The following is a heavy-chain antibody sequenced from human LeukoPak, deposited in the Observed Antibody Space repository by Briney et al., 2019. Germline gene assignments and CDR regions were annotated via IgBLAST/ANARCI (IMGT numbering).Heavy chain of an antibody. V-gene: IGHV1-18*01. Sequence: AASVKVSCKASGYTFTSYGISWVRQAPGQGLEWMGWISAYNGNTNYAQKLQGRVTMTTDTSTSTAYMELRSLRSDDTAVYYCARGRGPYSSGWYGDYWGQGTLVTVSS. D-gene: IGHD6-19*01. CDR3: ARGRGPYSSGWYGDY. CDR1: GYTFTSYG. J-gene: IGHJ4*02. CDR2: ISAYNGNT.